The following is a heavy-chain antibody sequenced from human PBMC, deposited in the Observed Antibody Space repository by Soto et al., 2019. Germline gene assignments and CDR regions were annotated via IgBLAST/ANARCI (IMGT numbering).Heavy chain of an antibody. CDR3: AKGQFNILTGYYIDY. D-gene: IGHD3-9*01. J-gene: IGHJ4*02. V-gene: IGHV4-61*01. Sequence: SETLSLTCTVSGGSVSSGSYYWSWIRQPPGKGLEWIGYIYYSGSTNYNPSLKSRVTISVDTSKNQFSLKLSSVTAADTAVYYCAKGQFNILTGYYIDYWGQGTLVTVSS. CDR1: GGSVSSGSYY. CDR2: IYYSGST.